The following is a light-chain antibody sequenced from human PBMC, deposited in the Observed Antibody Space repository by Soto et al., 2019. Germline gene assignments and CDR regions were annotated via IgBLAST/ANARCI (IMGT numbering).Light chain of an antibody. CDR2: WAS. V-gene: IGKV4-1*01. CDR3: QQFQNSPSYT. CDR1: QTIFRTSNSKDY. J-gene: IGKJ2*01. Sequence: DIELTQSPDSLAVSLGETATIHCRSSQTIFRTSNSKDYLAWYQQRPGQPPKLLIYWASTRESGVPDRFSGAGSATEFTLTISDLQAEDVAVYYCQQFQNSPSYTFGQGTKLEI.